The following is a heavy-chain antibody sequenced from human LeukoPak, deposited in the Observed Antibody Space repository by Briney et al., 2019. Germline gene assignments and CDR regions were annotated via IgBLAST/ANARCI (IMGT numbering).Heavy chain of an antibody. D-gene: IGHD3-9*01. J-gene: IGHJ4*02. CDR1: GFTFSSYS. V-gene: IGHV3-21*01. Sequence: GGSLRLSCAASGFTFSSYSMNWVRQDPGKGLEWVSSISSSSSYIYYADSVKGRFTISRDNAKNSLYLQMNSLRAEDTAVYYCARDYYYDILTGYFDYWGQGTLVTVSS. CDR3: ARDYYYDILTGYFDY. CDR2: ISSSSSYI.